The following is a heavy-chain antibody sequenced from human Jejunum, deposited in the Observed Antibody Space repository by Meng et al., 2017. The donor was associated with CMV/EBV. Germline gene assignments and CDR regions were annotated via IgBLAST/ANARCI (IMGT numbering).Heavy chain of an antibody. CDR3: TTTPRGSGTYYVY. CDR1: GYSFPDYY. D-gene: IGHD1-26*01. CDR2: IFPDTGET. J-gene: IGHJ4*02. Sequence: SGYSFPDYYLPWVRRAPGQGPEWMGWIFPDTGETNYAQKFQGRVTMSLDTSITTVYMELSRLRSDDTAVYYCTTTPRGSGTYYVYWGQGTLVTVSS. V-gene: IGHV1-2*02.